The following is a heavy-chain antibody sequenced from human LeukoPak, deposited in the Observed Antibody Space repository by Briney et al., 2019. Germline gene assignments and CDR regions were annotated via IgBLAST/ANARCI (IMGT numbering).Heavy chain of an antibody. CDR2: INQDGTEK. CDR1: GFTFSTYF. Sequence: PGGSLRLSCAASGFTFSTYFLTWVRQAPGKGLEWVANINQDGTEKHYVDSVKGRFTISRDNAKSSLYLQMNSLRAEDTAVYYCAREGSEMSTDYWGQGTLVTVSS. CDR3: AREGSEMSTDY. V-gene: IGHV3-7*01. J-gene: IGHJ4*02.